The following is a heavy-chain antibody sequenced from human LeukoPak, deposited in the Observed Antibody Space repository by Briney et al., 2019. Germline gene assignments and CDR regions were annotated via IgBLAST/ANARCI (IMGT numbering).Heavy chain of an antibody. J-gene: IGHJ4*02. Sequence: ASVKVSCKASGGTFSSYAISWVRQAPGQGLEWMGGIIPIFGTANYAQKFQGRVTITADESTSAAYMELSSLRSEDTAVYYCAREVAGPIFDYWGQGTLVTVSS. V-gene: IGHV1-69*01. CDR3: AREVAGPIFDY. CDR2: IIPIFGTA. CDR1: GGTFSSYA. D-gene: IGHD6-19*01.